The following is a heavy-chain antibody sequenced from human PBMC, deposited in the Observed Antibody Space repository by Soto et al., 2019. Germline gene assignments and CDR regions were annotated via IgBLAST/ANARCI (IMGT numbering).Heavy chain of an antibody. CDR2: ISGSSITI. V-gene: IGHV3-11*01. J-gene: IGHJ4*02. Sequence: PGGSVRLSCAASGFSFSDSYMSWVRQAPGKGLEWVSYISGSSITISHADSVKGRFTISRDNGKNSVYLQMDSLRAEDTAVYYCARFLGGIPARPFDYWGQGTLVTVSS. CDR1: GFSFSDSY. CDR3: ARFLGGIPARPFDY. D-gene: IGHD6-6*01.